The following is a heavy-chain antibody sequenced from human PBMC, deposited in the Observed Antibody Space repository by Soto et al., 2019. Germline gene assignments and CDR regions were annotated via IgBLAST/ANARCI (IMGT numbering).Heavy chain of an antibody. V-gene: IGHV3-21*06. J-gene: IGHJ4*01. CDR1: GFTFSSYA. CDR2: ISISSSDR. CDR3: VRGMNPLF. Sequence: PGGSLRLSCAASGFTFSSYAMSWVRQVPGKGLEWVSSISISSSDRYYADSVRGRFTISRDNAKNALYLQMNSLRADDTAVYFCVRGMNPLFGGQGTLVTVSS.